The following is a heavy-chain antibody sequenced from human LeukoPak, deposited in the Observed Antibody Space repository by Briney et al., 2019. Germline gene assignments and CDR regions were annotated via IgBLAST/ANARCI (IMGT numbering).Heavy chain of an antibody. Sequence: GASVKVSCKASGYIFTTYFMHWLRQAPGQGLEWMGWINPNSGGTNYAQKFQGRVTMTRDTSISTAYMELSRLRSDDTAVYYCARDFSIIVYSSSWTHFDYWGQGTLVTVSS. J-gene: IGHJ4*02. D-gene: IGHD6-13*01. V-gene: IGHV1-2*02. CDR2: INPNSGGT. CDR1: GYIFTTYF. CDR3: ARDFSIIVYSSSWTHFDY.